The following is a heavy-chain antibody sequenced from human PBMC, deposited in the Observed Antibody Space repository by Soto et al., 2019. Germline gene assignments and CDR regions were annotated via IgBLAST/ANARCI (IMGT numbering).Heavy chain of an antibody. CDR3: ARGVSYGYYYYMDV. CDR1: GFTFSSYG. V-gene: IGHV3-33*01. CDR2: IWYDGSNK. D-gene: IGHD4-17*01. Sequence: QVQLVESGGGVVQPGRSLRLSCAASGFTFSSYGMHWVRQAPGKGLEWVAVIWYDGSNKYYADSVKGRFTISRDNSKNTLYLQMNSLRAEDTAVYYCARGVSYGYYYYMDVWGKGTTVTVSS. J-gene: IGHJ6*03.